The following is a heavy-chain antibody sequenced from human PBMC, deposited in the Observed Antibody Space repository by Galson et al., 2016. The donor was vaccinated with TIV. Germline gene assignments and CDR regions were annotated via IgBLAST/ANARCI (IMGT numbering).Heavy chain of an antibody. D-gene: IGHD6-19*01. Sequence: AEVKKPGESLKISCKDSGYTFTNYWIAWLRQMPGKGLEWMGMIHPSDSYTDYSLSFQGHVTISADKSISTAYLQWSSLKASDSAMYYCARRTSAVGTDANWFDPWGQGTLVTVSS. J-gene: IGHJ5*02. CDR2: IHPSDSYT. V-gene: IGHV5-10-1*01. CDR1: GYTFTNYW. CDR3: ARRTSAVGTDANWFDP.